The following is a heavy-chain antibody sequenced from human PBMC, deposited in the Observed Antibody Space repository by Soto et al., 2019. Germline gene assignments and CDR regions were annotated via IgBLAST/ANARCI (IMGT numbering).Heavy chain of an antibody. CDR2: IKQDGSEK. Sequence: GGSLRLSCAASGFTFSSYWMSWVRQAPGKGLEWVANIKQDGSEKYYVDSVKGRFTISRDNAKNSLYLQMNSLRAEDTAVYYCARGIFAAYYVMDVWGQGTTVTVSS. CDR1: GFTFSSYW. D-gene: IGHD3-3*01. V-gene: IGHV3-7*03. J-gene: IGHJ6*02. CDR3: ARGIFAAYYVMDV.